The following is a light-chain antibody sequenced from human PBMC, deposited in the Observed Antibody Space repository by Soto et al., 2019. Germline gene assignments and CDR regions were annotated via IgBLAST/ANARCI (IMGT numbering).Light chain of an antibody. V-gene: IGKV1-5*01. Sequence: DIQMTQSPSTLSASVGDRVTITCRASQSISSWLAWYQQKPGKAPKVLIYAASSLESGVPPRFSGSGSGTQFTLTISSLQPDDFATYYCQQYNSYPWTFGQGTKVDI. CDR2: AAS. CDR1: QSISSW. J-gene: IGKJ1*01. CDR3: QQYNSYPWT.